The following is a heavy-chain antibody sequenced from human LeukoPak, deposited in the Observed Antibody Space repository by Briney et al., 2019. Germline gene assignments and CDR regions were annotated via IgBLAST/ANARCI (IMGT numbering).Heavy chain of an antibody. CDR3: ARVLRYFGGYYFDY. V-gene: IGHV3-7*01. CDR2: IKQDGSEK. J-gene: IGHJ4*02. CDR1: GFTFSSYW. Sequence: PGGSLRLSCAASGFTFSSYWMSWVRQAPGKGLEWVANIKQDGSEKYYVDSVKGRCTISRDNAKNSLYLQMNSLRAEDTAVYYCARVLRYFGGYYFDYWGQGTLVTVSS. D-gene: IGHD3-9*01.